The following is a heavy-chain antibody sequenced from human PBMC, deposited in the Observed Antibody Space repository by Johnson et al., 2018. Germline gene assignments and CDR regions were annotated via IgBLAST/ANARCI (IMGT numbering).Heavy chain of an antibody. Sequence: VPLVESWGGLVQPWGSLRLSFAASGFTFSRYWMNWVRQAPGKGLEWVAVIYSDANTYYPDSVKGRFTISRDNSQNTLYLQMNSLRAEDTAVYYCARDHCSSTSCYFYYYGMDVWGQGTTVTVSS. D-gene: IGHD2-2*01. V-gene: IGHV3-66*01. CDR2: IYSDANT. CDR1: GFTFSRYW. J-gene: IGHJ6*02. CDR3: ARDHCSSTSCYFYYYGMDV.